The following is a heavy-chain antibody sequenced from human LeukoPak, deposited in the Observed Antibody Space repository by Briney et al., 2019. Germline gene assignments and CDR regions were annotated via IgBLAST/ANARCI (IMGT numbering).Heavy chain of an antibody. CDR2: FSGRGAGT. V-gene: IGHV3-23*01. J-gene: IGHJ4*02. CDR1: GFTFSTYA. CDR3: AKNTNSKPDN. Sequence: GGSLRLSCAASGFTFSTYAMSWVRQAPGKGLEWVSTFSGRGAGTYYADSVKGQFTISRDNSKNTLYLQMNSLRADDTAVYYCAKNTNSKPDNWGQGTLVTVSS. D-gene: IGHD2-8*01.